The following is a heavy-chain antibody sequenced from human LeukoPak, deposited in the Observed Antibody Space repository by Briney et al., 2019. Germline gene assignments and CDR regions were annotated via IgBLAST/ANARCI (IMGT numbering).Heavy chain of an antibody. CDR2: IYSGGTT. D-gene: IGHD1-26*01. V-gene: IGHV3-53*01. CDR1: GFTVSSSY. CDR3: ARGHIGTYHYFDY. J-gene: IGHJ4*02. Sequence: PGGSLRLSCAASGFTVSSSYMSWVRQAPEKGLEWVSVIYSGGTTYYADSVKGRFTISRDNSMNALYLQINSLRAEDTALYYCARGHIGTYHYFDYWGQGTLVTVSS.